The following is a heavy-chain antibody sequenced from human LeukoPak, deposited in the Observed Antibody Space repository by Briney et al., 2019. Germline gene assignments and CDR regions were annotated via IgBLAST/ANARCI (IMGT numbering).Heavy chain of an antibody. Sequence: SETLSLTCTVSGGSISSYYWSWIRQPPGKGLEWIGYIYYSGSTNYNPSLKSRVTISVDTSKNQFSLKLSSVTAADTAVYYCAREQQLVQGFDYWGQGTLVTVSS. CDR1: GGSISSYY. CDR3: AREQQLVQGFDY. D-gene: IGHD6-13*01. J-gene: IGHJ4*02. V-gene: IGHV4-59*01. CDR2: IYYSGST.